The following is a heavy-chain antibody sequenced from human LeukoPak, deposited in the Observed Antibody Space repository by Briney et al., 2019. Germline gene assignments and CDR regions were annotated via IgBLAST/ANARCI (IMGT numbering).Heavy chain of an antibody. V-gene: IGHV1-46*01. CDR2: INPSGGST. Sequence: ASVKVSCKASGYTFSIYYMHWVRQAPGQGLEWMGIINPSGGSTSYAQKFQGRVTMTWDMSTSTAYMELSSLRSDDTAVYYCARGLANDITKPGCAGYWGQGTLVTVSS. D-gene: IGHD3-9*01. J-gene: IGHJ4*02. CDR1: GYTFSIYY. CDR3: ARGLANDITKPGCAGY.